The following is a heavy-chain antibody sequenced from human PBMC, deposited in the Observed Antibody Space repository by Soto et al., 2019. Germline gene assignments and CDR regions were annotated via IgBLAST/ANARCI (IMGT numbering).Heavy chain of an antibody. CDR3: AREGLLDYYDSSGYLPGYYFDY. CDR2: IYYSGST. J-gene: IGHJ4*02. CDR1: GGSISSGDYY. Sequence: SETLSLTCTVSGGSISSGDYYWSWIRQPPGKGLGWIGYIYYSGSTYYNPSLKSRVTISVDTSKNQFSLKLSSVTAADTAVYYCAREGLLDYYDSSGYLPGYYFDYWGQGTLVTVSS. D-gene: IGHD3-22*01. V-gene: IGHV4-30-4*01.